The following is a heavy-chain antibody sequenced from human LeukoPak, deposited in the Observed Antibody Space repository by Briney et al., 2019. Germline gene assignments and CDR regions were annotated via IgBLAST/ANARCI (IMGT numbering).Heavy chain of an antibody. V-gene: IGHV1-69*06. CDR2: IIPIFGTA. CDR1: GGTFSSYA. J-gene: IGHJ4*02. Sequence: SVKVSCKASGGTFSSYAISWVRQAPGQGLEWMGGIIPIFGTANYAQKFQGRVTITADKSTSTAYMELSSLRSEDTAVYYCARDGLGYCSGGSCYLFDYWGQGTLVTVSS. CDR3: ARDGLGYCSGGSCYLFDY. D-gene: IGHD2-15*01.